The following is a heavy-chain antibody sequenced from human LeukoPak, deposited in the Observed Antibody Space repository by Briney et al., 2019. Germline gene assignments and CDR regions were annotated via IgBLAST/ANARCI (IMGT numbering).Heavy chain of an antibody. Sequence: GGSLRLSCAASGFTFSSYWMTWVRRAPGKGLEFVANIKEDGSDKYYVDSVKSRFTISRDNAKNSLYLQMNGLRAEDTAVYYCARGGGLDVWGQGATVTVSS. CDR2: IKEDGSDK. CDR1: GFTFSSYW. J-gene: IGHJ6*02. V-gene: IGHV3-7*04. CDR3: ARGGGLDV.